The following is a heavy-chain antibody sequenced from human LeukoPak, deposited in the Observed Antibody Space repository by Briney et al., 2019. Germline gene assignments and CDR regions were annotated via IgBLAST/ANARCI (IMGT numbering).Heavy chain of an antibody. CDR1: GFTFSSYS. V-gene: IGHV3-48*01. J-gene: IGHJ4*02. CDR3: ASLITYYYDSSGYYFDY. CDR2: ISSSSSTI. Sequence: GGSLRLSCAASGFTFSSYSMNWVRQAPGKGLEWVSYISSSSSTIYYADSVKGRFTISRDNAKNSLYLQMNSLRAEDTAVYYCASLITYYYDSSGYYFDYWGQGTLVTVSS. D-gene: IGHD3-22*01.